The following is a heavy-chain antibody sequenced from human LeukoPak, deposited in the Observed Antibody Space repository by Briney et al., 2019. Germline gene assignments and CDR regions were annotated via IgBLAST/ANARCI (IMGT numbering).Heavy chain of an antibody. V-gene: IGHV3-9*01. CDR3: AKGLDGGSYLFEY. CDR2: ISWNSGSI. Sequence: GGSLRLSCAASGFTFDDFAMHWVRRAPGKGLEWVSRISWNSGSIEYAESVKGGFTISRDNANNSLFLQMNSLRAEDTAFYYCAKGLDGGSYLFEYWGQGILVTISS. D-gene: IGHD1-26*01. CDR1: GFTFDDFA. J-gene: IGHJ4*02.